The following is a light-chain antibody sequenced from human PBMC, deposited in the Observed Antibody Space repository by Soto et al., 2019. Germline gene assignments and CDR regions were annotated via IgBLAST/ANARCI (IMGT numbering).Light chain of an antibody. CDR1: QSVSSN. CDR3: QQYNNGPLT. CDR2: GAS. Sequence: EIVMTQYPATLSVSPGERATLSCRSSQSVSSNLAWYQQKPGQAPRLLIYGASTRATGIPARFSGSGSGTEFTLTISSLQSEDFEVYYCQQYNNGPLTFGGGTKVDIK. V-gene: IGKV3-15*01. J-gene: IGKJ4*01.